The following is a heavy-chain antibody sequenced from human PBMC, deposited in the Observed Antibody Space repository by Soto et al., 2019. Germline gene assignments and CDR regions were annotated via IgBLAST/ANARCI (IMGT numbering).Heavy chain of an antibody. CDR3: ARDQAYYFYGLDL. CDR2: INAGNGNT. Sequence: ASVTVSCQSSGYMFTGNAIHWVRQAPGQRLEWMGWINAGNGNTKYSQKFQGRVTITRDTSANTAYMELSSLRSEDTAVYYCARDQAYYFYGLDLWGQGTTVTSP. V-gene: IGHV1-3*01. CDR1: GYMFTGNA. J-gene: IGHJ6*02.